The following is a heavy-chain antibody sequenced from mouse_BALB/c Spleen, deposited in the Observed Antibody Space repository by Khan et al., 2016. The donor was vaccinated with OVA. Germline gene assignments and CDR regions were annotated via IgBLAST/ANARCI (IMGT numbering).Heavy chain of an antibody. CDR2: INPIPGYT. V-gene: IGHV1-7*01. D-gene: IGHD1-1*01. J-gene: IGHJ2*01. CDR3: ARRGLRWDFDY. Sequence: VQLQQSGAELAKPGASVKMSCKASGYTFINYWILWVKQRPGQGLEWIGYINPIPGYTEYNQNFKDKATLTAYKSSSPAYMQLRRLTSEDAAVYYCARRGLRWDFDYWGQGTTLTVSS. CDR1: GYTFINYW.